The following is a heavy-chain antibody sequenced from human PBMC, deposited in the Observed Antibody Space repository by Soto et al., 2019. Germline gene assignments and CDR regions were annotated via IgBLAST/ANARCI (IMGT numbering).Heavy chain of an antibody. V-gene: IGHV1-3*04. Sequence: ASVKVSCKTSGYTFTLYTLHWVRQAPGQRLEWMGWINTGNGNTKYSQRFQGRVTMSRDTSASTAYMELSSLTSEDTAVYYCAKLGGGYIFGPYLDYWGQGTLVTVSS. J-gene: IGHJ4*02. CDR1: GYTFTLYT. CDR3: AKLGGGYIFGPYLDY. CDR2: INTGNGNT. D-gene: IGHD5-18*01.